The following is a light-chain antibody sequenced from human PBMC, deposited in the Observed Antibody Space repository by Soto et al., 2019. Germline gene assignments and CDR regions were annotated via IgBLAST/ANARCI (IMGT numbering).Light chain of an antibody. Sequence: EIVLTQSPATLSLSPGERVTLSCKASQSLSNFLAWYQQKPGQAPRLLIYDASNRATGIPARFSGSGSGTDFTLTISSLEPEDFAVYYCQQRSNWPTFGQGTTLEI. J-gene: IGKJ2*01. V-gene: IGKV3-11*01. CDR2: DAS. CDR1: QSLSNF. CDR3: QQRSNWPT.